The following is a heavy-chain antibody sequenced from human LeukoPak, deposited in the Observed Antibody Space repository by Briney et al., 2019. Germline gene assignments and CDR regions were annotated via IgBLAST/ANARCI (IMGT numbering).Heavy chain of an antibody. CDR3: ARGTGAPNYFDY. D-gene: IGHD7-27*01. V-gene: IGHV1-2*02. CDR1: GYTFTGYY. CDR2: INPNGGGT. J-gene: IGHJ4*02. Sequence: ASVKVSCKASGYTFTGYYIHWVRQAPGQGLGWMAWINPNGGGTNYAQKFQGRVAVTRDSSISTAYMELSGLTSDDTAVFYCARGTGAPNYFDYWGQGTLVTVSS.